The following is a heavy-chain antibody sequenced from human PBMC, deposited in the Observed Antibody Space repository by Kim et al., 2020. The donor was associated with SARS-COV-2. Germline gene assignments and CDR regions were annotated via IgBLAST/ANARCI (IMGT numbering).Heavy chain of an antibody. CDR1: GDSVSSNSAS. CDR2: TYYRSKWSY. Sequence: SQTLSLTCAISGDSVSSNSASWTWIRQSPSRGLEWLGRTYYRSKWSYAYAVSVKGRITINPDTSKNQFSLQLNSVTPEDTAVYYCVRVSRGSSDFNYWGQGPLVTVSS. D-gene: IGHD6-6*01. J-gene: IGHJ4*02. CDR3: VRVSRGSSDFNY. V-gene: IGHV6-1*01.